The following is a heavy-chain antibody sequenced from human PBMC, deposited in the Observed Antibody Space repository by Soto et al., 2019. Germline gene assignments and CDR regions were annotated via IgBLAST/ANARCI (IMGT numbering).Heavy chain of an antibody. D-gene: IGHD2-15*01. CDR1: GFNFNSYT. CDR2: ISSSGYI. CDR3: ARDCSGGSCYPGMDV. J-gene: IGHJ6*02. V-gene: IGHV3-21*01. Sequence: VQLVESGGGLVKPGGSLRLSCAASGFNFNSYTINWVRQAPGKRLEWLSSISSSGYIFSTDSVRDRFTISRDNAKNSVYLQINSLRAEDTAVYFCARDCSGGSCYPGMDVWGQGTTVTVSS.